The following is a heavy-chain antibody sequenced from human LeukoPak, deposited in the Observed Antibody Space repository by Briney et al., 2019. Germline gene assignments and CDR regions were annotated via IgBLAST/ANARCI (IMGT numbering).Heavy chain of an antibody. CDR3: ARGSSAYCSGGSCYANIWVGGAFDI. CDR1: GGSLSSGSYY. V-gene: IGHV4-61*02. J-gene: IGHJ3*02. D-gene: IGHD2-15*01. CDR2: IYTSGST. Sequence: SETLSLTCTVSGGSLSSGSYYWSWLRQPAGKGLEWIGRIYTSGSTNYNPSLKSRVTISVDTSKNQFSLKLSSVTAADTAVYYCARGSSAYCSGGSCYANIWVGGAFDIWGQGTMVTVSS.